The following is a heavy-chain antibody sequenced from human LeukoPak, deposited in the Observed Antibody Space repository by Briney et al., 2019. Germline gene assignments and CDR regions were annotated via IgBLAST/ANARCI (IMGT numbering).Heavy chain of an antibody. CDR2: TYYRSKWYN. Sequence: SQTLSLTCAISGDSVSSNSAAWNWLRQSPSRGLEWLGRTYYRSKWYNDYAVSVKSRITINPDTSKNQFSLQLNSVTPEDTAVYYCARAAIVGATTVVYYYYYMDVWGKGTTVTVSS. V-gene: IGHV6-1*01. CDR1: GDSVSSNSAA. CDR3: ARAAIVGATTVVYYYYYMDV. D-gene: IGHD1-26*01. J-gene: IGHJ6*03.